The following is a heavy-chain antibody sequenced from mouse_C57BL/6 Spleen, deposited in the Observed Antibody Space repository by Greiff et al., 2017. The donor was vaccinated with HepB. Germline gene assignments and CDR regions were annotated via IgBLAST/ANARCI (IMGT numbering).Heavy chain of an antibody. J-gene: IGHJ2*01. CDR2: ISSGGSYT. CDR3: ARQKASSRYFDY. V-gene: IGHV5-6*01. CDR1: GFTFSSYG. Sequence: EVKLQESGGDLVKPGGSLKLSCAASGFTFSSYGMSWVRQTPDKRLEWVATISSGGSYTYYPDSVKGRFTISRDNAKNTLYLQMSSLKSEDTAMYYCARQKASSRYFDYWGQGTTLTVSS.